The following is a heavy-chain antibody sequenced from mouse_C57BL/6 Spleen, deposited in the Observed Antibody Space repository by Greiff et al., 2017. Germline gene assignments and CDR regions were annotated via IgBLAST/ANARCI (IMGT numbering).Heavy chain of an antibody. CDR3: ARSITTVVESDY. V-gene: IGHV1-64*01. J-gene: IGHJ2*01. Sequence: QVQLQQPGAELVKPGASVKLSCKASGYTFTSYWMHWVKQRPGQGLEWIGMIHPNSGSTNYNEKFKSKATLTVDKSSSTAYMQLSSLTSEDSAVYYCARSITTVVESDYWGQGTTLTVSS. CDR1: GYTFTSYW. CDR2: IHPNSGST. D-gene: IGHD1-1*01.